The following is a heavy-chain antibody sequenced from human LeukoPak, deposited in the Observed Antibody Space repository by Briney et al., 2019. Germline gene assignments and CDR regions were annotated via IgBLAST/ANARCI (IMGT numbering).Heavy chain of an antibody. V-gene: IGHV1-46*01. CDR3: ATMLHPPRGIAAAGTFGGFDP. J-gene: IGHJ5*02. D-gene: IGHD6-13*01. CDR1: GYTFTSYY. Sequence: ASVKVSCKASGYTFTSYYMHWVRQAPGQGLEWMGLINPSGGSTSYAQKFQGRVTMTRDTSTSTVYMELSSLRSEDTAVYYCATMLHPPRGIAAAGTFGGFDPWGQGTLVTVSS. CDR2: INPSGGST.